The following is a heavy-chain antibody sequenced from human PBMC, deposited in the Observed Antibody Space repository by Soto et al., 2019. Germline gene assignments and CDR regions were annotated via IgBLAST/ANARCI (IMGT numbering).Heavy chain of an antibody. J-gene: IGHJ6*02. V-gene: IGHV4-61*01. CDR2: IYYSGST. CDR3: ARLHYGMDV. CDR1: GGSVSSGSYY. Sequence: PSEILSLTCTVSGGSVSSGSYYWSWIRQPPGKGLEWIGYIYYSGSTNYNPSLKSRVTISVDTSKNQFSLKLSSVTAADTAVYYCARLHYGMDVWGQGTTVTVSS.